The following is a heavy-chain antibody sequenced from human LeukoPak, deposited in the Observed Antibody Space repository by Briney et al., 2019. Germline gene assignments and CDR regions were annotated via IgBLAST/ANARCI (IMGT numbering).Heavy chain of an antibody. J-gene: IGHJ4*02. CDR2: IYYSGST. Sequence: PSETLSLTCTVSGGSISSYYWSWIRQPPGKGLEWIGYIYYSGSTDSNPSLKSRVTISVDTSKNQFSLKLSSVTAADTAVYYCARVPYGGNDFDYWGQGSLVTVSS. D-gene: IGHD4-23*01. V-gene: IGHV4-59*12. CDR3: ARVPYGGNDFDY. CDR1: GGSISSYY.